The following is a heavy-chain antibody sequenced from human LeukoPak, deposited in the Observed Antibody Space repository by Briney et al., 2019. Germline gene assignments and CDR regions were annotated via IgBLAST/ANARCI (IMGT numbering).Heavy chain of an antibody. J-gene: IGHJ4*02. V-gene: IGHV3-7*03. Sequence: PGESLRLSCAASGLSISNSWMSWFRLAPGKGPEWVANIKQDGSEKYHVDSVKGRFTVPRDNANNLLYLQMNSLRVEDTAVYYCARLQWEPPDYWGQGTLVIVSS. D-gene: IGHD1-26*01. CDR2: IKQDGSEK. CDR1: GLSISNSW. CDR3: ARLQWEPPDY.